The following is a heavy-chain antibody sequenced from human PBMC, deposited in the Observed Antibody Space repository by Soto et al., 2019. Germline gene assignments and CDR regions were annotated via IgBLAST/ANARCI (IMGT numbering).Heavy chain of an antibody. CDR2: IYYSGST. D-gene: IGHD6-13*01. J-gene: IGHJ5*01. CDR1: GGSISSSNYY. Sequence: SETLSLTCTVSGGSISSSNYYWGWIRQPPGKGLEWIGSIYYSGSTYYNPSLKSRVTISVDTSKNQFSLKLSSVTAADTAVYYCARESPAWYSSSWYYWFDTWGQGTLVTVSS. CDR3: ARESPAWYSSSWYYWFDT. V-gene: IGHV4-39*07.